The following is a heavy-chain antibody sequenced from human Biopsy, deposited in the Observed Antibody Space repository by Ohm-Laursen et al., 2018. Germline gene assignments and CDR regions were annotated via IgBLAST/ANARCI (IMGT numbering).Heavy chain of an antibody. Sequence: SETLSLTCPVSGGSITADFWTWIRQTPGERLEWIGYRFHSGSPMYNPSLKSRVTISVDTSKIQFSLTLPSLTAADTAVYYCVRLNRRGNIIFFDYWGRGTLVTVSS. CDR2: RFHSGSP. V-gene: IGHV4-59*08. D-gene: IGHD3/OR15-3a*01. CDR1: GGSITADF. J-gene: IGHJ4*02. CDR3: VRLNRRGNIIFFDY.